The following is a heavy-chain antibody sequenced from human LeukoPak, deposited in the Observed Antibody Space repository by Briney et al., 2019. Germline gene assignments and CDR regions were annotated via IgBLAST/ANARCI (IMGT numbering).Heavy chain of an antibody. CDR3: ARGDRYGMDV. CDR1: GFTFSSYA. Sequence: GGSLRLSCAASGFTFSSYAMSWVRQAPGKGLEWVSGISGSGSSTYYPDSVKGRFTISRDNSKNTLYLQMNSLRAEDTAVYYCARGDRYGMDVWGQGTTVTVSS. V-gene: IGHV3-23*01. J-gene: IGHJ6*02. CDR2: ISGSGSST.